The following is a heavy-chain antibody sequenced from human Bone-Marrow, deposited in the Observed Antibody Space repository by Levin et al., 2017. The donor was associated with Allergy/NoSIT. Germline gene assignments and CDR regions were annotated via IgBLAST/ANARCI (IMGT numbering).Heavy chain of an antibody. CDR3: ARAQWLPIEKYGMDV. D-gene: IGHD3-22*01. CDR2: ISSNGGST. V-gene: IGHV3-64*01. Sequence: GESLKISCAASGFTFSSYAMHWVRQAPGKGLEYVSAISSNGGSTYYANSVKGRFTISRDNSKNTLYLQMGSLRAEDMAVYYCARAQWLPIEKYGMDVWGQGTTVTVSS. CDR1: GFTFSSYA. J-gene: IGHJ6*02.